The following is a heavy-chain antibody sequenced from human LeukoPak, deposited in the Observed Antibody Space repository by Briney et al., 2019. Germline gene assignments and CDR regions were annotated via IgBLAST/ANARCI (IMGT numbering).Heavy chain of an antibody. J-gene: IGHJ4*02. CDR2: INHSGST. CDR1: GGSFSGYY. D-gene: IGHD4-11*01. Sequence: SETLSLTCAVYGGSFSGYYGSWIRQPPGKGLEWIGEINHSGSTNYNPSLKSRVTISVDTSKNQFSLKLSSVTAADTAVYYCARGGGPDDYSNRDFDYWGQGTLVTVSS. CDR3: ARGGGPDDYSNRDFDY. V-gene: IGHV4-34*01.